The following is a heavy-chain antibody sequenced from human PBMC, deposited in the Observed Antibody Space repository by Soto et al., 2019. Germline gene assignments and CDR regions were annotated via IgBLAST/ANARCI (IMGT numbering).Heavy chain of an antibody. J-gene: IGHJ4*02. Sequence: VQLVESGGGVVQPGRSLRLSCAASGFTFNTYGFHWVRQAPGKGLEWVSVIWSDGNNKYYADSVKSRFTISRDSSKNTLYLQMNSLRVEDTAVYYCARIQLDTIMALDYWGQGILVTVSS. V-gene: IGHV3-33*01. CDR1: GFTFNTYG. CDR2: IWSDGNNK. CDR3: ARIQLDTIMALDY. D-gene: IGHD5-18*01.